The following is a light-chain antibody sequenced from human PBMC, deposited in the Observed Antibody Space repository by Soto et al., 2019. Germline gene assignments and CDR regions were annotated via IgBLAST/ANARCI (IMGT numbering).Light chain of an antibody. CDR3: QQYGSSSFT. CDR2: ATS. Sequence: EIVLTQSPDTLSLSSGERATLSCRASQSVSSSYLAWYQQKPGQAPRLLVYATSSRATGIPDRFSGSGSGTDFTLTISRLEPEDFAVYYCQQYGSSSFTFGQGTKLEIK. J-gene: IGKJ2*01. V-gene: IGKV3-20*01. CDR1: QSVSSSY.